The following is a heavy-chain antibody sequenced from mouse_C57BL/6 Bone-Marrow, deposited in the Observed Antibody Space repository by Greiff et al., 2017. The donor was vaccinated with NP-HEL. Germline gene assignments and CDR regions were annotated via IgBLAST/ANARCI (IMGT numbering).Heavy chain of an antibody. CDR1: GYTFTSYD. CDR3: AREGTGIRFAY. V-gene: IGHV1-85*01. CDR2: IYPRDGST. D-gene: IGHD4-1*01. Sequence: LQQSGPELVKPGASVKLSCKASGYTFTSYDINWVKQRPGQGLEWIGWIYPRDGSTKYNEKFKGKATLTVDTSSSTAYMELHSLTSEDSAVYFCAREGTGIRFAYWGQGTLVTVSA. J-gene: IGHJ3*01.